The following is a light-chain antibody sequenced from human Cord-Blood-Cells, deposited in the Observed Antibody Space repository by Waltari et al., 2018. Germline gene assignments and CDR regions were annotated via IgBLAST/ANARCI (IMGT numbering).Light chain of an antibody. CDR3: QQSYSTPVT. CDR1: QSISSY. J-gene: IGKJ3*01. CDR2: AAS. V-gene: IGKV1-39*01. Sequence: IQLIQSPSSSSASVGERVTITCRASQSISSYLNWYQQKPGKAPKLLIYAASSLQSGVPSRFSGSGSGTDFTLTISSLQPEDFATYYCQQSYSTPVTFGPGTKVDIK.